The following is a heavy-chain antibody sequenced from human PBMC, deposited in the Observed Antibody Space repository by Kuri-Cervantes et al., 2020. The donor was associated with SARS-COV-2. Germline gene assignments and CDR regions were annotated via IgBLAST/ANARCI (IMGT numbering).Heavy chain of an antibody. V-gene: IGHV4-34*01. D-gene: IGHD2-2*01. CDR3: ARGRGKYQLLP. J-gene: IGHJ5*02. CDR2: MNQSGGT. CDR1: GGSLSDYS. Sequence: GSLRLSCAVYGGSLSDYSWSWIRQTPAKGLEWVGEMNQSGGTNYNPSLKSRVTISVDTSKNQFSLKLSSVTAADTAVYYCARGRGKYQLLPWGQGTLVTVSS.